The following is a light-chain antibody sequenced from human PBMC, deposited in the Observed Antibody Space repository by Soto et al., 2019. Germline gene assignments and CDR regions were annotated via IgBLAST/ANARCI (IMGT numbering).Light chain of an antibody. V-gene: IGKV4-1*01. J-gene: IGKJ1*01. CDR3: QQYYDAPQN. Sequence: DIVMTQSPDSLAVSLGERATINCKSSQSVLYSSNNKNYLAWYQQKPGQPPKLLIYWASTRESGVPDRFSGSGSETDFTLTISSLQDEDVAVYYCQQYYDAPQNFGQGTKVEIK. CDR2: WAS. CDR1: QSVLYSSNNKNY.